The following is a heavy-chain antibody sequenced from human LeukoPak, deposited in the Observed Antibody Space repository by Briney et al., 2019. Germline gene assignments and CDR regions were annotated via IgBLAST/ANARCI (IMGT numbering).Heavy chain of an antibody. CDR3: ARDVYDYGDPNWFDP. D-gene: IGHD4-17*01. CDR2: ISSSSSTI. Sequence: GGSLRLSCAASGFTFSSYSMNWVRQAPGKGLEWVSYISSSSSTIYYADSVKGRFTISRDNAKNSLYLQMNSLRAEDTAVYYCARDVYDYGDPNWFDPWGQGTLVTVSS. V-gene: IGHV3-48*04. J-gene: IGHJ5*02. CDR1: GFTFSSYS.